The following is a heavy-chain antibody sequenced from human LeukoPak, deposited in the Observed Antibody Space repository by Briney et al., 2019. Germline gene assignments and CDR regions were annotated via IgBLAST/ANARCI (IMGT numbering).Heavy chain of an antibody. D-gene: IGHD3-22*01. Sequence: DSVKGRFTISRDTSKNTLYLQMNSLRAEDTAVYYCARLSANSSAYFFDYWGQGTLVTVSS. V-gene: IGHV3-66*04. CDR3: ARLSANSSAYFFDY. J-gene: IGHJ4*02.